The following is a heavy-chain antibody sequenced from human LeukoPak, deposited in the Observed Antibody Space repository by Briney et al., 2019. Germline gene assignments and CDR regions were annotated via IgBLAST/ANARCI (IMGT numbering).Heavy chain of an antibody. CDR2: IFYLGST. CDR3: ARDSSGSDSSSSGYAD. Sequence: SETLSLTCTVSGGSISSGSYYWGWVRQPPGKGLEWVGSIFYLGSTFYNPSLRSRVTISVDTSKSQFSLRLDSVTAADTAVYYCARDSSGSDSSSSGYADWGPGTQVTVSS. J-gene: IGHJ4*02. V-gene: IGHV4-39*07. CDR1: GGSISSGSYY. D-gene: IGHD3-22*01.